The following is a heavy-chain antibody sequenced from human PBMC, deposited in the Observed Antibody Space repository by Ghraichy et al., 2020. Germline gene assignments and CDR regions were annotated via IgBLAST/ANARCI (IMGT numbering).Heavy chain of an antibody. CDR2: IATSGAT. V-gene: IGHV3-23*01. Sequence: GGSLRLSCVASGFTFASYAMSWVRQPPGKGLEWVSLIATSGATYYADSVKGRFTISGDISQNTLILQMNSLRAEDTAIYYCAQRGTSKFHYFDNWGQEAPVSVSS. CDR1: GFTFASYA. J-gene: IGHJ4*02. CDR3: AQRGTSKFHYFDN.